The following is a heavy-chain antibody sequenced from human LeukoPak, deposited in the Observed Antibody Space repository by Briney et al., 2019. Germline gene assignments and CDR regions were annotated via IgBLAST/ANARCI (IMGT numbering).Heavy chain of an antibody. CDR2: ISAYNGNT. D-gene: IGHD1-26*01. Sequence: GSSVKVSCKASGGTLSNYAISWVRQAPGQGLEWMGWISAYNGNTNYAQKLQGRVTMTTDTSTSTAYMELRSLRSDDTAVYYCARDGGSYGLFDYWGQGTLVTVSS. CDR3: ARDGGSYGLFDY. CDR1: GGTLSNYA. V-gene: IGHV1-18*01. J-gene: IGHJ4*02.